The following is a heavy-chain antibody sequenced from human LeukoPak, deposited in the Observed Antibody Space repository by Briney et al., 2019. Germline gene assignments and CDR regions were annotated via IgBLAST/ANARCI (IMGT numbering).Heavy chain of an antibody. Sequence: SETLSLTCTVSGGSISSYYWSWIRQPAGKGLEWIGRIYTSGSTNYNPSLKSRVTMSVDTSKNQFSLKLSSVTAADTAVYYCARDWDDPVNEYYFDYWGQGTLVTVSS. J-gene: IGHJ4*02. CDR3: ARDWDDPVNEYYFDY. D-gene: IGHD1-1*01. V-gene: IGHV4-4*07. CDR2: IYTSGST. CDR1: GGSISSYY.